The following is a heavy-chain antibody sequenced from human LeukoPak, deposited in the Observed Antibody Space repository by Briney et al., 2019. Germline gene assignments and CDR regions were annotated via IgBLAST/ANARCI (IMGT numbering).Heavy chain of an antibody. V-gene: IGHV1-69*05. CDR1: GGTFSSYA. J-gene: IGHJ4*02. D-gene: IGHD3-22*01. CDR2: IIPIFGTT. CDR3: AKDYYDSSGYFDY. Sequence: SVKASCKASGGTFSSYAISWVRQAPGQGLEWMGGIIPIFGTTNYAQKLQGRVTITTDESTSTAYMELSSLRSEDTAVYYCAKDYYDSSGYFDYWGQGTLVTVSS.